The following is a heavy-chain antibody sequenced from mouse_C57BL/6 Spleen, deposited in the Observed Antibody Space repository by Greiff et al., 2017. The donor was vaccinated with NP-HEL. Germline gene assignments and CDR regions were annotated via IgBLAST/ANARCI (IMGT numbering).Heavy chain of an antibody. CDR1: GFTFSDYY. CDR3: ARDDYDYDGWYFDV. V-gene: IGHV5-16*01. J-gene: IGHJ1*03. D-gene: IGHD2-4*01. Sequence: EVKLVESEGGLVQPGSSMKLSCTASGFTFSDYYMAWVRQVPEKGLEWVANINYDGSSTYYLDSLKSRFIISRDNAKNILYLQMSSLKSEDTATYYCARDDYDYDGWYFDVWGTGTTVTVSS. CDR2: INYDGSST.